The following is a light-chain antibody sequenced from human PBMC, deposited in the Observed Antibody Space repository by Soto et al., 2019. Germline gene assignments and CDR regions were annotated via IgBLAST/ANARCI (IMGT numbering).Light chain of an antibody. Sequence: DIQMTQSPSSLSASVGDRVTITCRASQSISNYLSWYQQKPGKVPNLLIYAASSLQSGVPSRFSGSGSVTDFFLTISSLQPEDFATYYCQQSYSTPTFGQGTKVDIK. V-gene: IGKV1-39*01. CDR3: QQSYSTPT. J-gene: IGKJ1*01. CDR2: AAS. CDR1: QSISNY.